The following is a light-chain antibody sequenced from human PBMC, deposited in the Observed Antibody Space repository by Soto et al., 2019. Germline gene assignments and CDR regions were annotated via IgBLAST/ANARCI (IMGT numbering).Light chain of an antibody. Sequence: DIQMTQSPSTLSASVGDRVTITCRASQSISSWVAWYQQKPGKAPKLLIYDASSLESGVPSRFSGSGSGTEFTLTISSLQPDDFAVYYCQQRSNWLRTFGQGTKVEIK. CDR3: QQRSNWLRT. J-gene: IGKJ1*01. CDR2: DAS. V-gene: IGKV1-5*01. CDR1: QSISSW.